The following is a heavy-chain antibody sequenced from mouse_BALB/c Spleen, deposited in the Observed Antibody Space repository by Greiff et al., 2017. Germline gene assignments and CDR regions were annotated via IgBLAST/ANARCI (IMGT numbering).Heavy chain of an antibody. D-gene: IGHD1-1*01. CDR1: GFSLNSYG. CDR2: IWAGGST. Sequence: VQLQQSGPGLVAPSQSLSITCTVSGFSLNSYGVHWVRQPPGKGLEWLGVIWAGGSTNYNSALMSRLSISKDNSKSQVFLKMNSLQTDDTAMYYCARDRGYYGSSYAMDYWGQGTSVTVSS. J-gene: IGHJ4*01. V-gene: IGHV2-9*02. CDR3: ARDRGYYGSSYAMDY.